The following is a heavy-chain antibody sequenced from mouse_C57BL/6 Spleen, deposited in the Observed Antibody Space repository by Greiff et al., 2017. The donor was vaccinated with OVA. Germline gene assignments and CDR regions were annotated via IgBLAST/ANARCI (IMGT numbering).Heavy chain of an antibody. J-gene: IGHJ2*01. CDR3: ARNSRSTMVTTGGVYFDY. CDR1: GFSLTSYG. V-gene: IGHV2-2*01. Sequence: QVQLKQSGPGLVQPSQSLSITCTVSGFSLTSYGVHWVRQSLGKGLEWLGVIWSGGSTDYNAAFISRLSISKDNSKSQVFFKMNSLQADDTAIYYCARNSRSTMVTTGGVYFDYWGQGTTLTVSS. CDR2: IWSGGST. D-gene: IGHD2-2*01.